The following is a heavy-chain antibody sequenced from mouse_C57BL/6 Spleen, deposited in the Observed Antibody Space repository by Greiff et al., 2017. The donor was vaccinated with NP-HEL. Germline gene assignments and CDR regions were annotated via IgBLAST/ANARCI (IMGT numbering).Heavy chain of an antibody. CDR2: ISSGSSTI. V-gene: IGHV5-17*01. D-gene: IGHD1-1*01. CDR3: ARKVYYYGSSYWIDY. Sequence: EVNVVESGGGLVKPGGSLKLSCAASGFTFSDYGMHWVRQAPEKGLEWVAYISSGSSTIYYADTVKGRFTISRDNANNTLFLQMTSLRSEDTAMYYCARKVYYYGSSYWIDYWGKGTTLTVSS. CDR1: GFTFSDYG. J-gene: IGHJ2*01.